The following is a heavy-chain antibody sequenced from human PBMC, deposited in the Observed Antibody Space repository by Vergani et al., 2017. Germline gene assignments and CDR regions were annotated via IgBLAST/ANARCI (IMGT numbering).Heavy chain of an antibody. CDR3: AKQYFVSGNYLFDY. J-gene: IGHJ4*02. Sequence: EVQLLESGGGLVQPGGSLRLTCAASEFTFSNYAMNWVRQAPGKGLEWGSGISGSGVSAYYTDSVKGRFTISRDNSKNMLFLQMNNLRTEDTAIYYCAKQYFVSGNYLFDYWGQGTLVTVSS. V-gene: IGHV3-23*01. CDR1: EFTFSNYA. D-gene: IGHD3-10*01. CDR2: ISGSGVSA.